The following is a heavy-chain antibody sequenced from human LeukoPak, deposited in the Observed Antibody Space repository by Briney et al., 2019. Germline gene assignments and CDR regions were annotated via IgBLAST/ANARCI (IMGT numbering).Heavy chain of an antibody. D-gene: IGHD1-26*01. Sequence: GGSLRLSCAASAFTFSDYSMNWVRQASGKGLVWISYISGRSSTIYYADSVKGRFTISRDNAKNSMYLQMNSMRAEDTAVYYCARDRIKSGSYYFDYWGQGTLVTVSS. CDR3: ARDRIKSGSYYFDY. CDR1: AFTFSDYS. CDR2: ISGRSSTI. J-gene: IGHJ4*02. V-gene: IGHV3-48*01.